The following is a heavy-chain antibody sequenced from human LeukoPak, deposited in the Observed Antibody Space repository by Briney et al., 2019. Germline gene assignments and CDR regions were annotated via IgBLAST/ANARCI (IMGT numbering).Heavy chain of an antibody. CDR1: GVTRTALS. J-gene: IGHJ3*01. V-gene: IGHV1-24*01. CDR3: ASDNLDDDFDV. CDR2: FDRADGER. Sequence: ASVKVSCKVSGVTRTALSMLWVRQAPGEGLEGRGGFDRADGERMYAQKLRGRVTVTEDTATDTAYMELSSLRSEYTAVYYCASDNLDDDFDVWGQGTMVTVSS.